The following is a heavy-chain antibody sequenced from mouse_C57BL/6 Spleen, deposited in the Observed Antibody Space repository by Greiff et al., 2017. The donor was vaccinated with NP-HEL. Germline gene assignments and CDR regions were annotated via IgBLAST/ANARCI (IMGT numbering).Heavy chain of an antibody. CDR1: GFTFSSYA. D-gene: IGHD1-2*01. CDR2: ISSGGDYI. Sequence: EVMLVESGEGLVKPGGSLKLSCAASGFTFSSYAMSWVRQTPEKRLEWVAYISSGGDYIYYADTVKGRFTISRDNARNTLYLQMSSLKSEDTAMYYYTRDRGYGRFAYWGQGTLVTVSA. V-gene: IGHV5-9-1*02. CDR3: TRDRGYGRFAY. J-gene: IGHJ3*01.